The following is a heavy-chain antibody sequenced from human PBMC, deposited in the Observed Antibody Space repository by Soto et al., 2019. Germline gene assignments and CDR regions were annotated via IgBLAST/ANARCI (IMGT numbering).Heavy chain of an antibody. CDR2: ISAYNGNT. D-gene: IGHD3-22*01. J-gene: IGHJ4*02. V-gene: IGHV1-18*01. CDR3: AREGQGDYYDSSGYEPIDY. Sequence: VQLVQSGAEVKKPGASVKVSCKASGYTFTSYGISWVRQAPGQGLEWMGWISAYNGNTNYAQKLQGRVTMTTDTSTSTAYMELRSLRSDDTAVYYCAREGQGDYYDSSGYEPIDYWGQGTLVTVSS. CDR1: GYTFTSYG.